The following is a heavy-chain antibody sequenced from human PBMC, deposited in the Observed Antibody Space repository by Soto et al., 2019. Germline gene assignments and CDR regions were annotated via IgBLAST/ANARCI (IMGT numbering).Heavy chain of an antibody. CDR1: GFTVSSNY. D-gene: IGHD3-9*01. Sequence: GGSLRLSCAASGFTVSSNYMSWVRQTPGKGLEWVSVIYSGGSTYYADSVKGRFTISRYNSKNTLYLQMSSLRAEDTAVYYCAKGPLRYFDWWAGGYYLDYWGQGTLVTVSS. CDR3: AKGPLRYFDWWAGGYYLDY. V-gene: IGHV3-53*04. J-gene: IGHJ4*02. CDR2: IYSGGST.